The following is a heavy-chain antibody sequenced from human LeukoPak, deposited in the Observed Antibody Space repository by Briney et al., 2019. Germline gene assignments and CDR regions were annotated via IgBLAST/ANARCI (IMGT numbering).Heavy chain of an antibody. CDR1: GGSISSYY. CDR2: IYYSGST. V-gene: IGHV4-59*08. J-gene: IGHJ4*02. Sequence: SETLSLTCTVSGGSISSYYWSWIRQPPGKGLEWIGYIYYSGSTSYNPSLKSRVTMSLDTSKSQFSLHLTSATAADTAVYYCARATPGDLLYFGVGGQGTLVTVSS. CDR3: ARATPGDLLYFGV. D-gene: IGHD3-10*01.